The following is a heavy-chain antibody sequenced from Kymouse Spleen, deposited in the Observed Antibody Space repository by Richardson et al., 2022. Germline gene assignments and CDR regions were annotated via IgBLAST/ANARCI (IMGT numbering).Heavy chain of an antibody. CDR3: ARVSGYYYGSGSDYYYYYGMDV. CDR1: GFTFSSYG. J-gene: IGHJ6*02. Sequence: QVQLVESGGGVVQPGRSLRLSCAASGFTFSSYGMHWVRQAPGKGLEWVAVIWYDGSNKYYADSVKGRFTISRDNSKNTLYLQMNSLRAEDTAVYYCARVSGYYYGSGSDYYYYYGMDVWGQGTTVTVSS. V-gene: IGHV3-33*01. CDR2: IWYDGSNK. D-gene: IGHD3-10*01.